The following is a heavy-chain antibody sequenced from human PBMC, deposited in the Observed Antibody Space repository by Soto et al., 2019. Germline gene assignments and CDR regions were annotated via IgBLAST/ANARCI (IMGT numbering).Heavy chain of an antibody. CDR2: IYYSGIT. V-gene: IGHV4-59*08. Sequence: QVQLQESGPGLVKPSETLSLTCTVSGGSISSYYWCWIRQPPGKGLEWIGYIYYSGITNYNPTLKRPVTRPIDTSKCEFSLRLSSVTAADTAVLYCAWRYGSCFDYWGLGTLVTVS. J-gene: IGHJ4*02. D-gene: IGHD5-18*01. CDR1: GGSISSYY. CDR3: AWRYGSCFDY.